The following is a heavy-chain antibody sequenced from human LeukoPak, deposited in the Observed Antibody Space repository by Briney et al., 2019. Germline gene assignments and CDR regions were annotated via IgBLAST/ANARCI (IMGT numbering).Heavy chain of an antibody. D-gene: IGHD3-16*02. CDR3: ARRRYYDYVWGSYRDYYYMDV. CDR2: IYYSGST. J-gene: IGHJ6*03. V-gene: IGHV4-39*07. CDR1: GGSISSSSYY. Sequence: SETLSLTCTVSGGSISSSSYYWGWIRQPPGKGLEWIGSIYYSGSTYYNPSLKSRVTISVDTSKNQFSLKLSSVTAADTAVYYCARRRYYDYVWGSYRDYYYMDVWGKGTTVTISS.